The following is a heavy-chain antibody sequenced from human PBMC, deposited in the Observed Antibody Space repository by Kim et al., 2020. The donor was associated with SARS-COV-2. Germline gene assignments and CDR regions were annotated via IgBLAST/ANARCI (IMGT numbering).Heavy chain of an antibody. Sequence: GGSTYNAESVKGRFTINRTNAKNTLYLRVNSLRAEDTAIYYCAKVRVADYWGQGTLVTVSS. CDR2: GGST. CDR3: AKVRVADY. D-gene: IGHD2-15*01. J-gene: IGHJ4*02. V-gene: IGHV3-23*01.